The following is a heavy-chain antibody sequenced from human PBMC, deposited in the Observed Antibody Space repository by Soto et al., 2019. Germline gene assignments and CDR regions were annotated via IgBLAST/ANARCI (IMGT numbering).Heavy chain of an antibody. CDR1: GGSISSGGYY. CDR3: ARSARRLVRHWYFDL. CDR2: IYYSGST. Sequence: QVQLQESGPGLVKPSQTLSLTCTVSGGSISSGGYYWSWIRQHPGKGLEWIGYIYYSGSTYYNPSLKSRVTISVATSKNQFSLKLSSVTAADTAVYYCARSARRLVRHWYFDLWGRGTLVTVSS. D-gene: IGHD6-25*01. J-gene: IGHJ2*01. V-gene: IGHV4-31*03.